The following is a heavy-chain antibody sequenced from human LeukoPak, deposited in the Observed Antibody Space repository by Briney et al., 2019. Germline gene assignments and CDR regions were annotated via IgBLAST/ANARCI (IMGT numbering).Heavy chain of an antibody. CDR3: ARGSGWHARYLAAFDI. CDR1: GYTFTGYY. D-gene: IGHD6-19*01. Sequence: PGASVKVSCKASGYTFTGYYMHWVRQAPGQGLEWMGWINPNSGGTNYAQKFQGRVTMTRDTSISTAYMELSRLRSDDTAVYYCARGSGWHARYLAAFDIWGQGTMVTVSS. J-gene: IGHJ3*02. CDR2: INPNSGGT. V-gene: IGHV1-2*02.